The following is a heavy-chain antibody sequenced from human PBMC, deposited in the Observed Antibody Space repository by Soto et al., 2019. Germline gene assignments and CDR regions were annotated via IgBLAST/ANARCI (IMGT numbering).Heavy chain of an antibody. CDR3: ARGSRPTLSAWFDP. CDR2: FDPEDGET. D-gene: IGHD6-13*01. J-gene: IGHJ5*02. Sequence: ASVKVSCKVSGYTLTELSMHWVRQAPGKGLERMGGFDPEDGETIYAQKFQGRVTMTVDTSTGTAYMELSSLRSEDTAVYYCARGSRPTLSAWFDPWGQGTLVTVSS. V-gene: IGHV1-24*01. CDR1: GYTLTELS.